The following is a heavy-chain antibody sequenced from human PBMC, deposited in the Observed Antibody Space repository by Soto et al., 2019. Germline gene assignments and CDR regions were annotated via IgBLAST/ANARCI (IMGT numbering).Heavy chain of an antibody. CDR2: IKSKSDGGTT. J-gene: IGHJ5*02. D-gene: IGHD2-8*01. CDR1: GFNFSNAW. V-gene: IGHV3-15*01. Sequence: PGGSLRLSSAFSGFNFSNAWMSWVRQAPGKGLEWVGRIKSKSDGGTTDYAAPVKGRFIISRDDSKNTLYLQMNSLKVEDTAVYYCTNLMTPWGQGTLVTVSS. CDR3: TNLMTP.